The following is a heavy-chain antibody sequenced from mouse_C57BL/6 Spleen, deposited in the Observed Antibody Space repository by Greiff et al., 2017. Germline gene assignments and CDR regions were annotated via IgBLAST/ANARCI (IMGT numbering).Heavy chain of an antibody. J-gene: IGHJ3*01. D-gene: IGHD2-5*01. V-gene: IGHV1-61*01. CDR2: IYPSDSET. CDR1: GYTFTSYW. CDR3: AIGGVVYYSNSWFAY. Sequence: QVQLKQPGAELVRPGSSVKLSCKASGYTFTSYWMDWVKQRPGQGLEWIGNIYPSDSETHYNQKFQDKATFTIDKSSSTAYLPLSSLTSEDSAVYYCAIGGVVYYSNSWFAYWGQGTLVTVSA.